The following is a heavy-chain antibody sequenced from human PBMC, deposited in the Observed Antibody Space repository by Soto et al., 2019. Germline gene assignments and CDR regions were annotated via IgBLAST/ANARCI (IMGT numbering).Heavy chain of an antibody. CDR3: ARGVLTPSYGSGSYYYYGMDV. V-gene: IGHV4-34*01. D-gene: IGHD3-10*01. Sequence: SETLSLTCAVYGGSFSGYYWSWIRQPPGKGLEWIGEINHSGSTNYNPSLKSRVTISVDTSKNQLSLKLSSVTAADTAVYYCARGVLTPSYGSGSYYYYGMDVWGQGTTVTVSS. J-gene: IGHJ6*02. CDR1: GGSFSGYY. CDR2: INHSGST.